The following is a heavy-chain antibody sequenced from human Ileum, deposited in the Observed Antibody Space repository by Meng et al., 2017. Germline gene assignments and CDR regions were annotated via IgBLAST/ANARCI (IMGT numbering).Heavy chain of an antibody. D-gene: IGHD3-16*01. CDR3: ARDLGSVWVLGD. CDR1: GAYVSSVIHL. V-gene: IGHV4-61*01. Sequence: ESGTGLLRPLEPLPLTCNVSGAYVSSVIHLWNWIRQSPGRGLGWVGHVSHTEDTKYNPSLKSRVSISIDKSKNQISLKLTSVTAADTAVYYCARDLGSVWVLGDWGQGSLVTVSS. J-gene: IGHJ4*02. CDR2: VSHTEDT.